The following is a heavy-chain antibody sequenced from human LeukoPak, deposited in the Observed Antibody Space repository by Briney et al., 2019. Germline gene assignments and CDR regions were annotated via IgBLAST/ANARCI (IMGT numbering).Heavy chain of an antibody. CDR3: AIETYYYDSSGYVD. CDR1: GYSISSGYY. V-gene: IGHV4-38-2*02. J-gene: IGHJ4*02. CDR2: IYHSGST. D-gene: IGHD3-22*01. Sequence: SETLSLTCAVSGYSISSGYYWGWIRQPPGKGLEWIGSIYHSGSTYYNPSLKSRVTISVDTSKNQFSLKLSSVTAADTAVYYCAIETYYYDSSGYVDWGQGTLVTVSS.